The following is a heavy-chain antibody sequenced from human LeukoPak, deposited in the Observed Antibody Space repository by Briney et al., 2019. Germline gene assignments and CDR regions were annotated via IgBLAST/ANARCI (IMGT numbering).Heavy chain of an antibody. Sequence: GGSLRLSCAASGFTFSSYGMHWVRQAPGKGLEWVAVISYDGSNKYYADSVKGRFTISRDNSKNTLYLQMNSLRAEDTAVYYCARGLSRMVRGVWGQGTLVTVSS. J-gene: IGHJ4*02. CDR2: ISYDGSNK. V-gene: IGHV3-30*03. CDR3: ARGLSRMVRGV. CDR1: GFTFSSYG. D-gene: IGHD3-10*01.